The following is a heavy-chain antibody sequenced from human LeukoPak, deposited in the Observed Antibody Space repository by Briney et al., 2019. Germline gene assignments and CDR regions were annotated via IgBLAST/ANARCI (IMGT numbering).Heavy chain of an antibody. CDR2: IYYSGST. Sequence: SETLSLTCTVSGGSISSYYWSWIRQPPGKGLEWIGYIYYSGSTNYNPSLKSRVTISVDTSKNQFSLKLSSVTGADTAVYYCARGGSGYDSFDYWGQGTLGTVSS. CDR3: ARGGSGYDSFDY. CDR1: GGSISSYY. J-gene: IGHJ4*02. D-gene: IGHD5-12*01. V-gene: IGHV4-59*12.